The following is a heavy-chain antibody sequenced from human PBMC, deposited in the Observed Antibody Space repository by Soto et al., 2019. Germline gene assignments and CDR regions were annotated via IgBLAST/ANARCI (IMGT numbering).Heavy chain of an antibody. J-gene: IGHJ5*02. Sequence: SETLSFTCTVSGDSVSTGYWSWIRQPPGKGLEWIGFMYFGGSFNYNPSLTSRVTISVETSKNQFSMKMTSVTAADTAVYYCAKSYYDTTGFAVDPWGQGTLVTVSS. D-gene: IGHD3-22*01. V-gene: IGHV4-59*02. CDR1: GDSVSTGY. CDR2: MYFGGSF. CDR3: AKSYYDTTGFAVDP.